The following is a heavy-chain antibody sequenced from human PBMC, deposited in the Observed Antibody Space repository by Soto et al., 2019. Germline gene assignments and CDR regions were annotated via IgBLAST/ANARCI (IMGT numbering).Heavy chain of an antibody. V-gene: IGHV2-26*01. CDR1: GFSLSNARMG. CDR3: ARMWSSCWSVYYYYGMDV. J-gene: IGHJ6*02. Sequence: QVTLKESGPVLVKPTETLTLTCTVSGFSLSNARMGVSWIRQPPGKALEWLAHIFSNDEKSYSTSLKSRPTTSKDPSKTQVVLTMTNIEPVDTATYYCARMWSSCWSVYYYYGMDVWGQGTTVTVSS. D-gene: IGHD6-13*01. CDR2: IFSNDEK.